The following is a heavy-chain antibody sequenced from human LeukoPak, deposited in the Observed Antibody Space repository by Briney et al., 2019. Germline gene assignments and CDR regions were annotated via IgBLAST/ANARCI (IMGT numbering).Heavy chain of an antibody. J-gene: IGHJ4*02. CDR2: MNPNSGNT. Sequence: ASVKVSCKASGYTSTSYDINWVRQAPGQGLEWMGWMNPNSGNTGYAQKFQGRVTMTRNTSISTAYMELSSLRSEDTAVYYCARVATPNYYFDYWGQGTLVTVSA. CDR1: GYTSTSYD. V-gene: IGHV1-8*01. D-gene: IGHD1-26*01. CDR3: ARVATPNYYFDY.